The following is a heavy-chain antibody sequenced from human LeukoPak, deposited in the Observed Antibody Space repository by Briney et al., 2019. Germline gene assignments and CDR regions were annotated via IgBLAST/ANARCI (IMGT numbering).Heavy chain of an antibody. CDR1: GSTFSSYG. D-gene: IGHD3-22*01. CDR3: ARDYHPITMIVGSNWFDP. Sequence: PGGSLRLSCAASGSTFSSYGMHWVRQAPGKGLEWVAVIWYDGSNKYYADSVKGRFTISRDNSKNTLYLQMNSLRAEDTAVYYCARDYHPITMIVGSNWFDPWGQGTLVTVSS. J-gene: IGHJ5*02. V-gene: IGHV3-33*01. CDR2: IWYDGSNK.